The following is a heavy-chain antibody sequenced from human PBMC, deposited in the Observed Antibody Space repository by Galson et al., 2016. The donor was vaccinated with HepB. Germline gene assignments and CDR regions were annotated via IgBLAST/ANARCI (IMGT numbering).Heavy chain of an antibody. CDR2: VRNKVNSHTT. CDR3: ARWSYSLYYFDY. Sequence: SLRLSCAASGLNFRISSYTMNWVRQAPGKGLEWVGRVRNKVNSHTTAYAASVKGRFIISRDDSKNSLYLQMNSLKTEDTAVYYCARWSYSLYYFDYWGQGTLVTVSS. V-gene: IGHV3-72*01. J-gene: IGHJ4*02. D-gene: IGHD1-26*01. CDR1: GLNFRISSYT.